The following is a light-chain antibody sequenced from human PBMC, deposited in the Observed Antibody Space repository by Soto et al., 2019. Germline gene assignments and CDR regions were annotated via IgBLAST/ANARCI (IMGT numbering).Light chain of an antibody. CDR3: QQYSSLWT. Sequence: ENGLTQSPGTLSLSPGERATLSCRTSQSVSNNYLAWYQQKPGQAPRLLIYGASSRATGIPDRFSGSGSGTDFTLSISRLEPEDFAVYYCQQYSSLWTFGQGTKVDIK. CDR1: QSVSNNY. CDR2: GAS. J-gene: IGKJ1*01. V-gene: IGKV3-20*01.